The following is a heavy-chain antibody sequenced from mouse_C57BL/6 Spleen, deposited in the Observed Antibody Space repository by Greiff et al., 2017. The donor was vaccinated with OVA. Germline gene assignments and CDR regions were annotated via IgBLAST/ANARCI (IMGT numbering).Heavy chain of an antibody. CDR2: IDPEDGDT. Sequence: VQLQQSGAELVRPGASVKLSCTASGFNIKDYYMHWVKQRPEQGLEWIGRIDPEDGDTEYAPKFQGKATMTADTSSNTAYLQLSSLTSEDTAVYYCTPYSNYAAWFAYWGQGTLVTVSA. CDR1: GFNIKDYY. CDR3: TPYSNYAAWFAY. V-gene: IGHV14-1*01. J-gene: IGHJ3*01. D-gene: IGHD2-5*01.